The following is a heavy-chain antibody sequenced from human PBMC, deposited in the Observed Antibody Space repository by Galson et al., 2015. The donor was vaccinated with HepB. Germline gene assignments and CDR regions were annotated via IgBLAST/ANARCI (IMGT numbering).Heavy chain of an antibody. V-gene: IGHV3-30-3*01. CDR1: GFTFSSYA. CDR3: ESTSSTYYYDSSGYYTR. J-gene: IGHJ4*02. CDR2: ISYDGSNK. D-gene: IGHD3-22*01. Sequence: SLRLSCAASGFTFSSYAMHWVRQAPGKGLEWVAVISYDGSNKYYADSVKGRFTISRDNSKNTLYLQMNSLRAEDTAVYYCESTSSTYYYDSSGYYTRWGQGTLVTVSS.